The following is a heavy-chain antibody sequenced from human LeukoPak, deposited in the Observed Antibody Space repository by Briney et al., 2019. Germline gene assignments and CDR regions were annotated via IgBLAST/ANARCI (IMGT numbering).Heavy chain of an antibody. V-gene: IGHV3-53*01. J-gene: IGHJ4*02. Sequence: GGSLRLSCTASGFTFSSTYMSWVRQAPGPGLEWVSVSYAAGGTDYADSVKGRFTISRDNSKSTLYLQMSSLRAEDTAIYYCAKDPWNWGQGTLVTVSS. CDR1: GFTFSSTY. CDR2: SYAAGGT. CDR3: AKDPWN. D-gene: IGHD3-3*01.